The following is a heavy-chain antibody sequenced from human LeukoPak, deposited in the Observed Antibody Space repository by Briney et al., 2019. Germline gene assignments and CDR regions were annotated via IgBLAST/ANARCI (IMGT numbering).Heavy chain of an antibody. Sequence: SETLSLTCVFYGGSFSGYYWTWIRQPPGQGLEWIGEINHSGRTNYNSSLKSRVTISVDTSKTQFSLKLSSLTAADTAVYHCARHQHADNGISPYYFDYWGQGTLVTVSS. CDR1: GGSFSGYY. D-gene: IGHD1-1*01. CDR2: INHSGRT. J-gene: IGHJ4*02. CDR3: ARHQHADNGISPYYFDY. V-gene: IGHV4-34*01.